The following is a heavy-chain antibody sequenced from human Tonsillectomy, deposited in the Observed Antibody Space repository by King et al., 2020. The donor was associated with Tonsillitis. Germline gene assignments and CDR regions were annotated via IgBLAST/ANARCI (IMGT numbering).Heavy chain of an antibody. Sequence: VTLKESGPALVKPTQTLTLTCTFSGFSLSTSGMCVSWIRQPPGKALEWLALIDWDDDKYYSTSLKTRLTISKDTSKNQVVLTMTNMDPVDTATYYCARIADYYVSSGYEPWFDPWGQGTLVTVSS. CDR3: ARIADYYVSSGYEPWFDP. D-gene: IGHD3-22*01. CDR2: IDWDDDK. V-gene: IGHV2-70*01. J-gene: IGHJ5*02. CDR1: GFSLSTSGMC.